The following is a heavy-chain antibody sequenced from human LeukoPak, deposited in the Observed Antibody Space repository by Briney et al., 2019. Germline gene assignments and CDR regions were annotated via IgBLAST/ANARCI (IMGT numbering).Heavy chain of an antibody. CDR2: ISHRGTT. V-gene: IGHV4-59*02. Sequence: SETLSLTCTVSGVSVSSSYWSWIRQSPGKGLEWIGYISHRGTTKYNPSLQGRVTISMDTSKNQLSLNLSSVTPADTAVYYCARDPGSCSGGSCSFYWYFDLWGRGTLVSVSS. CDR3: ARDPGSCSGGSCSFYWYFDL. D-gene: IGHD2-15*01. CDR1: GVSVSSSY. J-gene: IGHJ2*01.